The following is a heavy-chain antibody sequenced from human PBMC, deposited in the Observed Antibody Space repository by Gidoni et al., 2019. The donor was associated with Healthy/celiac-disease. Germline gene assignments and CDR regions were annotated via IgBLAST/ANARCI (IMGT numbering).Heavy chain of an antibody. CDR1: GGTFSSYA. Sequence: QVQLVQSGAEVKKPGSSVKVSCKASGGTFSSYAISWVRQAPGQGLEWMGGIIPIFGTANYAQKFQGRVTITADKSTSTAYMELSSLRSEDTAVYYCARENYYYDSSGNYGMDVWGQGTTVTVSS. CDR2: IIPIFGTA. J-gene: IGHJ6*02. V-gene: IGHV1-69*06. D-gene: IGHD3-22*01. CDR3: ARENYYYDSSGNYGMDV.